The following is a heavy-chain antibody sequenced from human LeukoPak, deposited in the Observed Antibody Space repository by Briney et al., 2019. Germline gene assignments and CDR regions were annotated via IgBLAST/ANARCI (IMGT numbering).Heavy chain of an antibody. CDR1: GFTFSSYW. D-gene: IGHD1-1*01. V-gene: IGHV3-7*04. J-gene: IGHJ4*02. CDR3: AMEGREYNWDEPYFDY. CDR2: IKQDGSEK. Sequence: GGSLRLSCAASGFTFSSYWMSWVRQAPGKGLEWVANIKQDGSEKYYVDSVKGRFTISRDNAKNSLYPQMNSLRAEDTAVYYCAMEGREYNWDEPYFDYWGQGTLVTVSS.